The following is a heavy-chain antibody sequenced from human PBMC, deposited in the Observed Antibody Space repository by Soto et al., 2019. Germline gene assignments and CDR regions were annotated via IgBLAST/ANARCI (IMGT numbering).Heavy chain of an antibody. V-gene: IGHV1-69*06. CDR1: GDSFSTLG. D-gene: IGHD6-19*01. CDR2: IIPMFGKG. J-gene: IGHJ4*02. CDR3: ATAHSSGWYFFDY. Sequence: QVQLVQSGAEVRKPGSSVQVSCKASGDSFSTLGINWVRQAPGQGLEWMGGIIPMFGKGRYAQRFQGRATLTADKSTSTAYRELSSLRSDDTAVYYCATAHSSGWYFFDYWGQGSLVTVSS.